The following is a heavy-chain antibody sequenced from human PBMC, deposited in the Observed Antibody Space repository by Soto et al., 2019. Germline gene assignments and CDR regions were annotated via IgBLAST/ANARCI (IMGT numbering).Heavy chain of an antibody. J-gene: IGHJ1*01. V-gene: IGHV4-34*01. CDR2: VNHSGSA. Sequence: SETLSLTCAVYGGSFSGYYWSWIRQSPGKGLEWIGEVNHSGSANYNPSLKSRVTISVDTSKDQFSLKMTSVTAADSAVYHCARGPDGSDTTCQGYFQRWGQGSLVTVXS. CDR1: GGSFSGYY. D-gene: IGHD2-21*02. CDR3: ARGPDGSDTTCQGYFQR.